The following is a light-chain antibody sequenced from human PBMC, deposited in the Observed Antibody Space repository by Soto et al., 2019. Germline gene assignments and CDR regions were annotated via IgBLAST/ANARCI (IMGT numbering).Light chain of an antibody. Sequence: EIVMTQSPATLSVSPGERATLSCRSSQSVSNNYLAWYQQKPGQAPRLPIHGASSRATGIPDRFGGSGSGTEFTLTISRLEPEDFAVYYCQQYGNSPWTFGQGTKVDIK. V-gene: IGKV3-20*01. J-gene: IGKJ1*01. CDR3: QQYGNSPWT. CDR1: QSVSNNY. CDR2: GAS.